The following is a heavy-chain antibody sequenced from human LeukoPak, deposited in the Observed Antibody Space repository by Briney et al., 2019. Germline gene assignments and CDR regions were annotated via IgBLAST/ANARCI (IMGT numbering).Heavy chain of an antibody. D-gene: IGHD3-3*01. V-gene: IGHV1-69*01. Sequence: SVKVSCKASGGTFSSYAISWVRQAPGQGLEWMGGIIPIFGTANYAQKFRGRVTITADESTSTAYMERSSLRSEDTAVYYCARDSITIFGVVTPRRFYFDYWGQGTLVTVSS. J-gene: IGHJ4*02. CDR3: ARDSITIFGVVTPRRFYFDY. CDR1: GGTFSSYA. CDR2: IIPIFGTA.